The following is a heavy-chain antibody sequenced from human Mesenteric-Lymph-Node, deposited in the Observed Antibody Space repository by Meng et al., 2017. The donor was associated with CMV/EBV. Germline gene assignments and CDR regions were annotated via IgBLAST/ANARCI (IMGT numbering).Heavy chain of an antibody. CDR1: GYTFTNYG. D-gene: IGHD1-26*01. Sequence: ASVKVSCKASGYTFTNYGLNWVRQAPGQGLEWMGYISTYNGKTNYAQKLQDRVTMTTDTSTSTAYMELRSLRSDDTAVYYCGRTGATYYYYGMDVWGQGTTVTVSS. CDR3: GRTGATYYYYGMDV. CDR2: ISTYNGKT. V-gene: IGHV1-18*01. J-gene: IGHJ6*02.